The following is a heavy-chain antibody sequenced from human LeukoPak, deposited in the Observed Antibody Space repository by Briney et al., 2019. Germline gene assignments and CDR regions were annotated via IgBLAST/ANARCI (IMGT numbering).Heavy chain of an antibody. CDR2: IWYDGSNK. J-gene: IGHJ4*02. CDR1: GFTFSSYG. Sequence: GRSLRLSCAASGFTFSSYGMHWVRQAPGKGLEWLADIWYDGSNKYYADSVKDRFTISRDNSKNTLYLQMDSLRADDTAVYYCARDRGPTVTFFDFWGQGTLVTVSS. V-gene: IGHV3-33*01. D-gene: IGHD4-17*01. CDR3: ARDRGPTVTFFDF.